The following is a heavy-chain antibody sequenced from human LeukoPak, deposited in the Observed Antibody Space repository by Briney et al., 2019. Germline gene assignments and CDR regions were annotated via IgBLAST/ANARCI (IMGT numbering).Heavy chain of an antibody. D-gene: IGHD3-22*01. Sequence: SETLSLTCTVSGGSINNYYWSWVRQPPGKGLEWIGYVFYTGYTHYNPSLKSRVTISVDTSKNQFSLKLSSVTAADTAVYYCARESYDSSGYYFPYFDYWGQGTLVTVSS. CDR2: VFYTGYT. CDR1: GGSINNYY. CDR3: ARESYDSSGYYFPYFDY. J-gene: IGHJ4*02. V-gene: IGHV4-59*12.